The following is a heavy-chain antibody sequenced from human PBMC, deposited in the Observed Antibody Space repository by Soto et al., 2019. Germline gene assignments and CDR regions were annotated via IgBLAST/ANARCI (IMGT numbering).Heavy chain of an antibody. V-gene: IGHV1-69*02. CDR3: ARADSSGWYTSFDY. J-gene: IGHJ4*02. CDR2: IIPILGIA. D-gene: IGHD6-19*01. CDR1: GGTFSSYT. Sequence: QVQLVQSGAEVKKPGSSVKVSCKASGGTFSSYTISWVRQAPGQGLEWMGRIIPILGIANYAQKFQGRVTITADKSTSTAYMELSRLRSEDTAVYYCARADSSGWYTSFDYWGQGTLVTVSS.